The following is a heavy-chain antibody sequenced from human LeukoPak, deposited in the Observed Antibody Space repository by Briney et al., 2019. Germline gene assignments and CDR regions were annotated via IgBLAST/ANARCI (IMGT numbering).Heavy chain of an antibody. V-gene: IGHV3-7*01. J-gene: IGHJ4*02. CDR1: GFTFSDYF. D-gene: IGHD2-2*01. CDR3: GRAGASWGPRWYYDF. Sequence: GGSLRLSCAASGFTFSDYFMTWVRQAPGEGLEWLANIHQDGRSGRNYVDSVKGRFTISRDNAKNSLFLQINGLRVEDTAVYYCGRAGASWGPRWYYDFWGQGTLVTVSP. CDR2: IHQDGRSGR.